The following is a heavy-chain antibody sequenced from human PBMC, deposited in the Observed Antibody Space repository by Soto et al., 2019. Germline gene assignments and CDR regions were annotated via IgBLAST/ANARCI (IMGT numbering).Heavy chain of an antibody. J-gene: IGHJ6*02. D-gene: IGHD5-18*01. V-gene: IGHV3-23*01. CDR2: IRASGGST. CDR3: GRIRGRYYYYGMDV. CDR1: GFTFSSYA. Sequence: EVQLLESGGDLIQPGGSLRLSCAASGFTFSSYAMSWVRQAPGKGLEWVSAIRASGGSTYYADSVKGRFTISRDNSKNTLYLQMNSLSAEDTAVYYCGRIRGRYYYYGMDVWGQGTTVTVSS.